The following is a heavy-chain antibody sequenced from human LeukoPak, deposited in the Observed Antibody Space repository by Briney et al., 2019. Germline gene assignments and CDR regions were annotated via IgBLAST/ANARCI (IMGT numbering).Heavy chain of an antibody. D-gene: IGHD2-2*01. CDR2: IKQDGSEK. Sequence: GGSLRLSCAASGFTFSSYWMSWVRQAPGKGLEWVVNIKQDGSEKYYVASVKGRFTISRDNAKNSLYLQMNSLRAEDAAVYYCAGEHPGSQLPPDYWGQGTLVTVSS. V-gene: IGHV3-7*01. J-gene: IGHJ4*02. CDR1: GFTFSSYW. CDR3: AGEHPGSQLPPDY.